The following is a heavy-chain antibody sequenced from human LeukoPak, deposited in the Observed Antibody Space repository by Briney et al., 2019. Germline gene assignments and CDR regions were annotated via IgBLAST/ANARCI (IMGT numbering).Heavy chain of an antibody. V-gene: IGHV3-21*01. D-gene: IGHD1-26*01. CDR1: GFTFSSYS. Sequence: GGSLRLSCAASGFTFSSYSMNWVRQAPGKGLEWVSSISSSSSYIYYADSVKGRFTISRDNAKNSLYLQMNSLRAEDTAVYYCARDTPFLVGATTSAFDIWGQGTMVTVSS. CDR2: ISSSSSYI. J-gene: IGHJ3*02. CDR3: ARDTPFLVGATTSAFDI.